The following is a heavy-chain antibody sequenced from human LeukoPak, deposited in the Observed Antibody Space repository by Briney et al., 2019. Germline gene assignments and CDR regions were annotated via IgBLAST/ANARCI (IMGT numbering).Heavy chain of an antibody. Sequence: GESLQISGKDAEYIFTAFWIGGGRQLAGKGLEWMGNIYPGDSDTRYSPAFQGQLTISADKSISTAYLQWSSLKASDTAMYFCARQVGATGHFDLWGQGTLVTVSS. D-gene: IGHD1-26*01. CDR3: ARQVGATGHFDL. J-gene: IGHJ4*02. V-gene: IGHV5-51*01. CDR1: EYIFTAFW. CDR2: IYPGDSDT.